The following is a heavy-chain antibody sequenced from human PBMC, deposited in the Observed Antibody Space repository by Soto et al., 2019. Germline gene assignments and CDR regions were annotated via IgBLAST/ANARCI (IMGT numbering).Heavy chain of an antibody. V-gene: IGHV3-21*01. D-gene: IGHD4-17*01. CDR3: ASLDYGENYYYYGMDV. CDR2: ISSSSSYI. Sequence: SGGSLRLSCAASGFTFSSYSMNWVRQAPGKGLEWVSSISSSSSYIYYADSVKGRFTISRDNAKNSLYLQMNSLRAEDTAVYYCASLDYGENYYYYGMDVWGQGTTVTVSS. CDR1: GFTFSSYS. J-gene: IGHJ6*02.